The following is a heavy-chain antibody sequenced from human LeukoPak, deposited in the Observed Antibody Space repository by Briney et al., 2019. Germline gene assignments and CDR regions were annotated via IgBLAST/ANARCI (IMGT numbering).Heavy chain of an antibody. Sequence: GESLRLSCAASGFTFSDAWMNWVRQAPGKGLEWVGRIKSKTNGETTDYPAPVKGRFSISRDDSKNTLYLQMDSLKTEDTAVYYCSTGYGSPYYDNYWGQGTLVTVSS. CDR2: IKSKTNGETT. CDR1: GFTFSDAW. J-gene: IGHJ4*02. D-gene: IGHD3-22*01. V-gene: IGHV3-15*01. CDR3: STGYGSPYYDNY.